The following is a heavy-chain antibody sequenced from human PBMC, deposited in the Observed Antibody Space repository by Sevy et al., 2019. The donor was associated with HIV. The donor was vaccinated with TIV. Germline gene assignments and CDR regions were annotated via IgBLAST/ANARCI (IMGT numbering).Heavy chain of an antibody. V-gene: IGHV3-15*07. CDR3: TTHYGSGSYNVFDI. CDR1: GFVFNDAW. D-gene: IGHD3-10*01. J-gene: IGHJ3*02. CDR2: IKSQTDGGTK. Sequence: GGSLRLSCAASGFVFNDAWMNWFRQAPGKGLEWVGRIKSQTDGGTKDYSAPVKGRFTISRDDSKNTLYLQMNSLKTEDTAVYYCTTHYGSGSYNVFDIWGQGTMVTVSS.